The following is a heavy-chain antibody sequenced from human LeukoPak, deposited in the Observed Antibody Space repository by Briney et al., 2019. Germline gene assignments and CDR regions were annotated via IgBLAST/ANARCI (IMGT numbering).Heavy chain of an antibody. D-gene: IGHD3-22*01. CDR3: AITALVDYYDSIYYFDD. Sequence: SVKVSCKKSGGTISTHPINRMQQAPGQGLEWMGGIIPIFGTANYAQKFQGRVTITADESTSTAYMELSSLRSEDTAVYYSAITALVDYYDSIYYFDDWGQGTLVTVSS. CDR1: GGTISTHP. V-gene: IGHV1-69*13. CDR2: IIPIFGTA. J-gene: IGHJ4*02.